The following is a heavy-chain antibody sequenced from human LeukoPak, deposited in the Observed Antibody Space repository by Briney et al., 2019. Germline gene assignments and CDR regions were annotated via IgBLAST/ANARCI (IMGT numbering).Heavy chain of an antibody. J-gene: IGHJ4*02. V-gene: IGHV3-73*01. CDR1: GFTFSGSA. D-gene: IGHD3-10*01. CDR2: IRSKANSYAT. CDR3: ARHAASGGSGVDY. Sequence: GGSLRLSCAASGFTFSGSAMHWVRQTSGKGLEWVGRIRSKANSYATAYAASVKGRFTISRDDSKNTAYLQMNSLKSEDTAVYYCARHAASGGSGVDYWGQGTLVTVSS.